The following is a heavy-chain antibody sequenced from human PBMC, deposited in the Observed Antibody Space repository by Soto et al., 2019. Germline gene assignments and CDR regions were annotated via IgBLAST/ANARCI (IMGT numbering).Heavy chain of an antibody. J-gene: IGHJ4*02. D-gene: IGHD3-22*01. CDR3: AKNPGYYYDSTGYHFDS. V-gene: IGHV3-23*01. CDR2: ISYGGGTT. Sequence: EVQLLESGGGLVQPGGSLRLSCAASEFTFSNYAMSWVRQAPGKGLEWVSAISYGGGTTYYADSVKGRFTISRDNSKNPPFLQMNSLRAEDTAVYYCAKNPGYYYDSTGYHFDSWGQGTLVTVSS. CDR1: EFTFSNYA.